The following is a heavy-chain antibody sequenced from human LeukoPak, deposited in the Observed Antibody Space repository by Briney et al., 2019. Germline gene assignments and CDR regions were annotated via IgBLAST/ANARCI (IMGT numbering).Heavy chain of an antibody. CDR3: ARLLVATPGVDP. CDR2: ITSGFTT. Sequence: GGSLRLSCGASGLSFSNYAMSWVRHGPGRGLEWISGITSGFTTYYADSVKGRFTISRDNAKNSLYLQMNSLRAEDTAVYYCARLLVATPGVDPWGQGTLVTVSS. V-gene: IGHV3-69-1*02. D-gene: IGHD5-12*01. CDR1: GLSFSNYA. J-gene: IGHJ5*02.